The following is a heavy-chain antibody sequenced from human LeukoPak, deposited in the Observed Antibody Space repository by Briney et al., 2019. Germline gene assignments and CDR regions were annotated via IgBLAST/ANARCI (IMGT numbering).Heavy chain of an antibody. D-gene: IGHD1-26*01. CDR2: IYYSGST. J-gene: IGHJ5*02. V-gene: IGHV4-59*12. CDR3: AKNGQSGFSFDP. CDR1: GGSISRYY. Sequence: PSETLSLTCTVSGGSISRYYWSWIRQPPGKGLEWIGYIYYSGSTNYNPSLKSRVTISVDKSKNQFSLKLSSVTAADTAVYHCAKNGQSGFSFDPWGQGTLVTVSS.